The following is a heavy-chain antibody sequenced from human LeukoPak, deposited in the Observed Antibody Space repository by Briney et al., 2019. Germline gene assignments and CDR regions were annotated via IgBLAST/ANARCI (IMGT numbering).Heavy chain of an antibody. V-gene: IGHV7-4-1*02. D-gene: IGHD3-10*01. CDR2: INTNTGNP. CDR1: GHTFTSYG. Sequence: GASVKVSSKPSGHTFTSYGISWVRQAPGQGLEWMGWINTNTGNPTYAPGFTGRLVFSFDTSVSTAYLQISSVKAEDTAVYYCARANLLPYYYGSGSYYTTDYYYYYMDVWGKGTTVTVSS. CDR3: ARANLLPYYYGSGSYYTTDYYYYYMDV. J-gene: IGHJ6*03.